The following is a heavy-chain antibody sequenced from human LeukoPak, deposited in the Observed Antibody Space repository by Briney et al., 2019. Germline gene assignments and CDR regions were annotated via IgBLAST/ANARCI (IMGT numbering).Heavy chain of an antibody. V-gene: IGHV3-30*03. CDR3: ARRTGMTLPGWLRVVDL. D-gene: IGHD6-19*01. CDR1: GFTFSSYG. Sequence: GRSLRLSCAASGFTFSSYGMHWVRQAPGKGLEWVAVISYDGSNKYYADSVKGRFTISRDNSKNSLYLQMNSLRDEDTAVYYCARRTGMTLPGWLRVVDLWGQGTLVTVSS. J-gene: IGHJ5*02. CDR2: ISYDGSNK.